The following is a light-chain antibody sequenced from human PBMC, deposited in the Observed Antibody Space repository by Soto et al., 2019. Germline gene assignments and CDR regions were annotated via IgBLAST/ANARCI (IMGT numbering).Light chain of an antibody. Sequence: QSLLTQPASVSGSPGQSITISCTGTSSDVGGYKYVSWYQQHPGKAPKLIIYEVSNRPSGVSNRFSGSKSGNTASLTISGLQAEDETDYYCNSFTSSSTYVFGTGTKVTVL. V-gene: IGLV2-14*01. CDR1: SSDVGGYKY. CDR2: EVS. J-gene: IGLJ1*01. CDR3: NSFTSSSTYV.